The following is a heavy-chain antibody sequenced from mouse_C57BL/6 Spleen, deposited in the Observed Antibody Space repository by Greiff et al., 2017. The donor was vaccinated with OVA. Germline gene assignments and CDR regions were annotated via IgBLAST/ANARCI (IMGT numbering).Heavy chain of an antibody. V-gene: IGHV1-82*01. J-gene: IGHJ1*03. D-gene: IGHD2-10*02. CDR3: ASSNWYFDV. Sequence: VQLQQSGPELVKPGASVKISCKASGYAFSSSWMNWVKQRPGKGLEWIGRIYPGDGDTNYNGKFKGKATLTADKSSSTAYMQLSSLTSEDPAVYFCASSNWYFDVWGTGTTVTVSS. CDR2: IYPGDGDT. CDR1: GYAFSSSW.